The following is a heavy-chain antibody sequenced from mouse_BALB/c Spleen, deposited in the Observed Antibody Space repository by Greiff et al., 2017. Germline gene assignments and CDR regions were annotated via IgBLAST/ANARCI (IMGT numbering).Heavy chain of an antibody. V-gene: IGHV5-9-3*01. J-gene: IGHJ1*01. Sequence: EVKLVESGGGLVKPGGSLKLSCAASGFTFSSYAMSWVRQTPEKRLEWVATISSGGSYTYYPDSVKGRFTISRDNAKNTLYLQMSSLRSEDTAMYYCARHDTTVVATRYFDVWGAGTTVTVSS. D-gene: IGHD1-1*01. CDR1: GFTFSSYA. CDR2: ISSGGSYT. CDR3: ARHDTTVVATRYFDV.